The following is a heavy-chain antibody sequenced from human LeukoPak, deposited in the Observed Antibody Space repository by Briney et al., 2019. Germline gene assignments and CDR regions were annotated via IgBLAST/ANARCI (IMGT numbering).Heavy chain of an antibody. CDR1: CFSLSTTGMS. Sequence: SGPTMVNPTQTLTLTCTFSCFSLSTTGMSVCWVRQPPGKALEWLARIDWYDDKFYSTSLKTRLTISNDTSKNQVVLTVTNVDPVDTGTYFCARTLRSSWYYFDYWGQGTLVTVSS. D-gene: IGHD6-13*01. V-gene: IGHV2-70*04. CDR3: ARTLRSSWYYFDY. J-gene: IGHJ4*02. CDR2: IDWYDDK.